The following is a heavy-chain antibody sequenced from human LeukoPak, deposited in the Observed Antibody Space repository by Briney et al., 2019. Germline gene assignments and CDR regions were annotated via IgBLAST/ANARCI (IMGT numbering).Heavy chain of an antibody. CDR1: GFPFVDYG. D-gene: IGHD4-11*01. CDR2: INWNGGST. CDR3: ARVTTGDYYYYYMDV. J-gene: IGHJ6*03. V-gene: IGHV3-20*03. Sequence: PGGPLRLSFAPPGFPFVDYGMSWVRQAPGKGLGWVSGINWNGGSTGYADSVKGRFTISRDNAKNSLYLQMNSLRAEDTALYYCARVTTGDYYYYYMDVWGKGTTVTVSS.